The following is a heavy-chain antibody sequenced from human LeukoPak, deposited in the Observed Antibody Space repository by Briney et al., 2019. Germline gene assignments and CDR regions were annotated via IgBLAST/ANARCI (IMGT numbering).Heavy chain of an antibody. CDR1: GGSISSYY. V-gene: IGHV4-59*01. D-gene: IGHD5-12*01. CDR3: ARGQGYSGYDLIDY. J-gene: IGHJ4*02. CDR2: IYYSGST. Sequence: SETLSLTCTVSGGSISSYYWSWIRQPPGKGLEGIGYIYYSGSTNYNPSLKSRVPISVETSKNQFSLKLSSVTAADTAVYYCARGQGYSGYDLIDYWGQRTLVTVSS.